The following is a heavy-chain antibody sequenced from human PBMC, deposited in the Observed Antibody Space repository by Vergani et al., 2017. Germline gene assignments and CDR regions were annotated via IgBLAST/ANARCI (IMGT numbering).Heavy chain of an antibody. CDR3: ARAGEGGYYYDSSGYYFDP. D-gene: IGHD3-22*01. Sequence: QVQLVQSGAEVKKPGSSVKVSCKASGGTFSSYAISWVRQAPGQGLEWMGGIIPIFGTANYAQKFQGRVTITADESTSTAYMELSSLRSEDTAVYYCARAGEGGYYYDSSGYYFDPWGQGTLVTVSS. J-gene: IGHJ5*02. CDR2: IIPIFGTA. V-gene: IGHV1-69*01. CDR1: GGTFSSYA.